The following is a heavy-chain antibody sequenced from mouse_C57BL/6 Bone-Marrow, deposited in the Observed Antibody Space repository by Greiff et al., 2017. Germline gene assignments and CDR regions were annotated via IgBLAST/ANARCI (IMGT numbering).Heavy chain of an antibody. Sequence: VKLMESGAELMKPGASVKLSCKATGYTFTGYWIEWVKQRPGHGLEWIGEILPGSGSTNDNDNIKGKATFTADTSSNTAYMQLRSLTTEDSAIYYCAIDLRWLRGSVYWGQGTLVTVSA. D-gene: IGHD2-2*01. V-gene: IGHV1-9*01. CDR2: ILPGSGST. CDR1: GYTFTGYW. J-gene: IGHJ3*01. CDR3: AIDLRWLRGSVY.